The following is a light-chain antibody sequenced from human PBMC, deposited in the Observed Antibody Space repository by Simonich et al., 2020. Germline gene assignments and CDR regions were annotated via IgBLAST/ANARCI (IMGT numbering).Light chain of an antibody. CDR1: SSNIGSNY. CDR3: AAWDDSLNGWV. CDR2: RNK. V-gene: IGLV1-47*01. Sequence: QSVLTQPPSASGTPGQRVTISCSGISSNIGSNYVYCYQQLPGTAPKLLINRNKQRPSVVPDRFAGSKSGSSGSLAISGRQSEDEADYYCAAWDDSLNGWVFGGGTKLTVL. J-gene: IGLJ3*02.